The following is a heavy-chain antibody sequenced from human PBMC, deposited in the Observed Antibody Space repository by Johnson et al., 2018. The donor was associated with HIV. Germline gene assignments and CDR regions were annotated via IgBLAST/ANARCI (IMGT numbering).Heavy chain of an antibody. D-gene: IGHD3-10*01. Sequence: QVHLVESGGGVVQPGRSLRLSCAASGFTFSSYAMHWVRQAPGKGLEWVAVISYDGSNKYYADSVKGRFTISRDTSKNTLYLQMNSLRAEDTAVYYCARVYMVRVIKGAFDIWGQGTMVTVSS. CDR3: ARVYMVRVIKGAFDI. V-gene: IGHV3-30-3*01. CDR1: GFTFSSYA. CDR2: ISYDGSNK. J-gene: IGHJ3*02.